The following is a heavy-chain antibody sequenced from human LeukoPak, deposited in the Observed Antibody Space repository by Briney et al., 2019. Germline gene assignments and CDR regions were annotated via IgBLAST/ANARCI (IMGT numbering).Heavy chain of an antibody. CDR3: AKDGPGSWFGEAT. V-gene: IGHV3-30*18. J-gene: IGHJ5*02. D-gene: IGHD6-13*01. Sequence: PGRSLRLSCAASGFTFSGYGMQWVRQAPGKGLEWVALISYDGSNKHYADSVKGRFTISRDNSKNTLYLQMDSLRVEDTAVYYCAKDGPGSWFGEATWGQGSLVTVSS. CDR2: ISYDGSNK. CDR1: GFTFSGYG.